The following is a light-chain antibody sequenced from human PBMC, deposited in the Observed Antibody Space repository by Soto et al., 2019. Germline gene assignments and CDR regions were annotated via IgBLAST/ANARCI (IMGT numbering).Light chain of an antibody. J-gene: IGLJ3*02. CDR2: EVS. Sequence: QSALTQPPSASGSPGQSVTISCTGTGSDVGGYNYVSWYQQHPGKAPKLIIYEVSQRPSGVPDRFSGSKSGNTASLTVSGLQDEDEAYYYCSSYAGSNFGVFGGGTKLTVL. V-gene: IGLV2-8*01. CDR3: SSYAGSNFGV. CDR1: GSDVGGYNY.